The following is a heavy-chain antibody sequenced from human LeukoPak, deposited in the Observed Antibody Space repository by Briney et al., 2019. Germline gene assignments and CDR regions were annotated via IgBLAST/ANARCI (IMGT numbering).Heavy chain of an antibody. CDR3: ARARAGPPFDP. Sequence: ASVKVSCKTSGYTFTSYYMHWVRQAPGQGLEWMGKINPSGGSTTYAQKFQGRVTMTRDMSTSTVYMGLSSLRSEDTAVYYCARARAGPPFDPWGQGTLVTVSS. CDR2: INPSGGST. J-gene: IGHJ5*02. D-gene: IGHD6-19*01. CDR1: GYTFTSYY. V-gene: IGHV1-46*01.